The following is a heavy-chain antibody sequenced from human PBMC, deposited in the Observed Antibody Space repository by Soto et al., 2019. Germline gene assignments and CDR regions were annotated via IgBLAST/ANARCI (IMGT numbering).Heavy chain of an antibody. D-gene: IGHD5-18*01. CDR2: ISYDGSNK. J-gene: IGHJ4*02. V-gene: IGHV3-30*14. Sequence: LRLSCAASGFTFSSYAMHWVRQAPGKGLEWVAVISYDGSNKYYADSVKGRFTISRDNSKNTLYLQMSSLRAEDTAVYYCVKVLAPRSYGSEWGQGTLVTVSS. CDR3: VKVLAPRSYGSE. CDR1: GFTFSSYA.